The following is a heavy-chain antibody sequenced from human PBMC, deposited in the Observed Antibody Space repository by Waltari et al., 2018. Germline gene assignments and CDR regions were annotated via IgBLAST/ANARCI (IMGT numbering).Heavy chain of an antibody. Sequence: QVQLQQWGAGLLKPSETLSLTCAVYGGSFSGYYWSWIRQPPGKGLEWIGEINHSGSTTYNPALKSRVTISVDTSKNQFSLKLSFVTAADTAVYYCARLAAGTGSSWYFDLWGRGTLVTVSS. CDR1: GGSFSGYY. J-gene: IGHJ2*01. CDR3: ARLAAGTGSSWYFDL. V-gene: IGHV4-34*01. CDR2: INHSGST. D-gene: IGHD1-7*01.